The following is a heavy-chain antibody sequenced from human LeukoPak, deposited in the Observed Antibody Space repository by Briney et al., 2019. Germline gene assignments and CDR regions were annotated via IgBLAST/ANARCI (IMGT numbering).Heavy chain of an antibody. D-gene: IGHD3-10*01. Sequence: GESLKISCKGSGYSFTNYWIAWVRQMPGKGLEWMGIIYPGDSDTTYSPSFQGQVTISADKSISTAYLQWSSLKASDTAIYYCVRSGSPPTYFDYWGQGTLVTVSS. CDR1: GYSFTNYW. CDR3: VRSGSPPTYFDY. J-gene: IGHJ4*02. CDR2: IYPGDSDT. V-gene: IGHV5-51*01.